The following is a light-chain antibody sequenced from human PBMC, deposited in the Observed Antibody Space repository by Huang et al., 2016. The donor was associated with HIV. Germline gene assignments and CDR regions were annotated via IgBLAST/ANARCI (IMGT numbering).Light chain of an antibody. CDR3: QQYDSSPRFT. CDR1: QSVSSKY. V-gene: IGKV3-20*01. CDR2: GAS. Sequence: EIVLTQSPGTVSLSPGESATLSCRASQSVSSKYLAWYQQKPGQAPRLLIDGASSRATGIPDRFSGSGSGTDFTLTISRLEPEDFAVYYCQQYDSSPRFTFGPGTKVDIK. J-gene: IGKJ3*01.